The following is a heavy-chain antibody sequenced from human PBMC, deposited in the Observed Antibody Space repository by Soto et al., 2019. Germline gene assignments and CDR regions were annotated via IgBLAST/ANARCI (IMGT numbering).Heavy chain of an antibody. CDR2: INAGNGNA. CDR3: ARDPQTSSNYFDP. V-gene: IGHV1-3*01. Sequence: ASVKVSCKTSGYPFTNYALRWVRQAPGQSLEWMGWINAGNGNAEYPQKFQDRILITMDRSARTVYMELSRLRSEDTAVYYCARDPQTSSNYFDPWGQGTLVTVS. D-gene: IGHD2-2*01. CDR1: GYPFTNYA. J-gene: IGHJ5*02.